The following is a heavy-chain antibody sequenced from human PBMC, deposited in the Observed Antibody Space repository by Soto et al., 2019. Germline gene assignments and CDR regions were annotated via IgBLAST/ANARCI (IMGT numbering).Heavy chain of an antibody. CDR2: ISYDGSNK. CDR3: AREFAPVAGTDY. J-gene: IGHJ4*02. CDR1: GFTFSSYA. D-gene: IGHD6-19*01. V-gene: IGHV3-30-3*01. Sequence: QVQLVESGGGVVQPGRSLRLSCAASGFTFSSYAMHWVRQAPGKGLEWVAVISYDGSNKYYADSVKGRFTISRDNSKNTLYLQMNSLRAEDTAVDYCAREFAPVAGTDYWGQGTLVTVSS.